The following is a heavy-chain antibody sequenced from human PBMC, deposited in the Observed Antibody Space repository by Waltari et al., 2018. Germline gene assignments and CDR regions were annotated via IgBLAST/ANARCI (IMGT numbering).Heavy chain of an antibody. CDR1: GFTFSVYW. CDR2: INGDGSVK. V-gene: IGHV3-7*01. J-gene: IGHJ4*02. CDR3: ARIGYSSSSTDY. Sequence: EVQLVESGGGLVQSGGSLSLPCETSGFTFSVYWMSWVRQAPGKGLEWVANINGDGSVKYYVDSVKGRFTVSRDNAKISVYLQMNSLRGDDTAVYYCARIGYSSSSTDYWGQGTLVTVSS. D-gene: IGHD6-6*01.